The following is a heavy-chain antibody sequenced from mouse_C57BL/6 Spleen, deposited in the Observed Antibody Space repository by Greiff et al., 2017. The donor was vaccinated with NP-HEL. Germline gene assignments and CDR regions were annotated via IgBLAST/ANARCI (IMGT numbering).Heavy chain of an antibody. D-gene: IGHD2-4*01. Sequence: VQGVESGPGLVAPSQSLSITCTVSGFSLTSYAISWVRQPPGKGLEWLGVIWTGGGTNYNSALKSRLSISKDNSKSQVFLKMNSLQTDDTARYFCARNDDYDGGFAYWGQGTLVTVSA. CDR3: ARNDDYDGGFAY. CDR1: GFSLTSYA. CDR2: IWTGGGT. V-gene: IGHV2-9-1*01. J-gene: IGHJ3*01.